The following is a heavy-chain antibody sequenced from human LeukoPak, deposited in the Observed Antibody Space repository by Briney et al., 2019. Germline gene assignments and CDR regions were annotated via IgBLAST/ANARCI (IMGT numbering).Heavy chain of an antibody. CDR3: ARGLEGSYGFDLPAPDY. D-gene: IGHD5-18*01. CDR1: GYTFTGYY. V-gene: IGHV1-2*02. Sequence: ASVKVSCKASGYTFTGYYMHWVRQAPGQGLEWMGWINPNSGGTNYAQKFQGRVTMTRDTSISTAYMELSRLRSDDTAVYYCARGLEGSYGFDLPAPDYWGQGTLVTVSS. CDR2: INPNSGGT. J-gene: IGHJ4*02.